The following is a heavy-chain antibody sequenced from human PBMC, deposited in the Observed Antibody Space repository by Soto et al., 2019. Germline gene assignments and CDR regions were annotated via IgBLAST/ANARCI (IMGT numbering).Heavy chain of an antibody. Sequence: ASVKVSCKASGYTFTGYYMHWVRQAPGQGLEWMGWINPNSGDTNYAQKFQGWVTMTRDTSISTAYMELSRLRSDDTAVYYCARSLNYDFWSGSPPGGMDVWGQGTTVTVSS. CDR3: ARSLNYDFWSGSPPGGMDV. CDR2: INPNSGDT. J-gene: IGHJ6*02. D-gene: IGHD3-3*01. CDR1: GYTFTGYY. V-gene: IGHV1-2*04.